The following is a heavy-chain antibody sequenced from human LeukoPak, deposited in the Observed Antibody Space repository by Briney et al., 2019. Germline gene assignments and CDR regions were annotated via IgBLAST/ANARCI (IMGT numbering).Heavy chain of an antibody. CDR2: IFNTGST. D-gene: IGHD5-18*01. Sequence: SETLSLSCSVSGGSISTYYWGWIRQPAGKAPEWIGRIFNTGSTSYNPSLKSRVTISVDTSKNQFSLNSRSVTAADTAVYYCARDICGYNYGCFDSWGQGTLVTVSS. J-gene: IGHJ4*02. V-gene: IGHV4-4*07. CDR3: ARDICGYNYGCFDS. CDR1: GGSISTYY.